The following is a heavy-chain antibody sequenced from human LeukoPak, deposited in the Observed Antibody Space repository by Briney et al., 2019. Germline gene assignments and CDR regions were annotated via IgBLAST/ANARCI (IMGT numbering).Heavy chain of an antibody. CDR1: GFTFSSYS. CDR3: ARVWGLAVAGGEIEY. Sequence: GGSLRLSCAASGFTFSSYSMNWVRQAPGKGLEWVSYISSSGTTIYYADSVKGRFTISRDNAKNSLYLQMNSLRDEDTAVYCCARVWGLAVAGGEIEYWGQGTLVTVSS. D-gene: IGHD6-13*01. V-gene: IGHV3-48*02. CDR2: ISSSGTTI. J-gene: IGHJ4*02.